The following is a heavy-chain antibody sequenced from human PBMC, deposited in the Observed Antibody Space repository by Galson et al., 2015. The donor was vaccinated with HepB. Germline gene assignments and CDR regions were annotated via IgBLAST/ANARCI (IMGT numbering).Heavy chain of an antibody. V-gene: IGHV1-46*01. J-gene: IGHJ6*03. CDR2: INPSGGST. CDR3: ARDRIAARPQDYYYYMDV. CDR1: GYTFTSYY. Sequence: SVKVSCKASGYTFTSYYMHWVRQAPGQGLEWMGIINPSGGSTSYAQKFQGRVTMTRDTSTSTVYMELSSLRSEDTAVYYCARDRIAARPQDYYYYMDVWGKGTTVTVSS. D-gene: IGHD6-6*01.